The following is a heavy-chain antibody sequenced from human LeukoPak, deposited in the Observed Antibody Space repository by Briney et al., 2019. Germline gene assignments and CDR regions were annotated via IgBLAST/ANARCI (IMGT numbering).Heavy chain of an antibody. Sequence: SVKVSCKASGGTFSSYAISWVRQAPGQGLEWMGGIIPIFGTANYAQKFQGRVTMTRDTSTSTVYMELSSLRSEDTAVYYCARDRRYGDYRSSFGYWGQGTLVTVSS. V-gene: IGHV1-69*05. J-gene: IGHJ4*02. CDR2: IIPIFGTA. CDR1: GGTFSSYA. D-gene: IGHD4-17*01. CDR3: ARDRRYGDYRSSFGY.